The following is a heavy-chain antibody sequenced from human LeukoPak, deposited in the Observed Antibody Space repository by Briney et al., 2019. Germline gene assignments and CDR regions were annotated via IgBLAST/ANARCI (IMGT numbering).Heavy chain of an antibody. CDR1: GGSFSGYY. J-gene: IGHJ4*02. CDR2: INHSGST. D-gene: IGHD3-10*01. V-gene: IGHV4-34*01. CDR3: ARGQGYYYGSGSYYWVY. Sequence: SETLSLTCAVYGGSFSGYYWSWIRQPPGKGLEWIGEINHSGSTNYNPSLRSRVTISVDTSKNQFSLKLSSVTAADTAVYYCARGQGYYYGSGSYYWVYWGQGTLVTVSS.